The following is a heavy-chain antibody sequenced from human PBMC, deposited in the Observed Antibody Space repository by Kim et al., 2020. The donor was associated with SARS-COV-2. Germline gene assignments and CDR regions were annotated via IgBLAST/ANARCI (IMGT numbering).Heavy chain of an antibody. CDR2: ITYDGSNK. V-gene: IGHV3-30*18. CDR1: GFTFSSYG. CDR3: SKESGSGNYYAWDNYYYGLAV. Sequence: GGSLRLSCAASGFTFSSYGMHWVRQAPGKGLEWVAVITYDGSNKYYADSVKGRFTISRDNSKNTLYLQMNSLRAEDTAVYYCSKESGSGNYYAWDNYYYGLAVWGPGGTGT. J-gene: IGHJ6*02. D-gene: IGHD3-10*01.